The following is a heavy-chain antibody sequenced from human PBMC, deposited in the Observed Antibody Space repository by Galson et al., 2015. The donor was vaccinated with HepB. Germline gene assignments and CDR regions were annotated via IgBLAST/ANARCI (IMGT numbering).Heavy chain of an antibody. D-gene: IGHD3-10*01. Sequence: QSGAEVKKPRESLKIPYKGSGKNCTSYWIGWVRQMPGKGLEWMGIIYPIDSDTRYSPSLQGQVTISAGKSIGTAYLQWSSLKASDTAMYHCARRLSGSPPPRAHRSSPWR. V-gene: IGHV5-51*01. CDR3: ARRLSGSPPPRAHRSSP. J-gene: IGHJ5*02. CDR1: GKNCTSYW. CDR2: IYPIDSDT.